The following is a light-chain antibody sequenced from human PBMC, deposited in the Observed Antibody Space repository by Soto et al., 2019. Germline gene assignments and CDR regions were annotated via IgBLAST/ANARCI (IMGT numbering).Light chain of an antibody. CDR3: QQYGNPPPNA. V-gene: IGKV3-20*01. CDR2: GAS. CDR1: QSVSSSY. Sequence: EIVLTQSPDTLSLSPGERATLSCWASQSVSSSYLAWYQQKPGQAPRVLIHGASSRATGIPDRFSGSGSGTDFTLTISRLEPEDFAVHFCQQYGNPPPNAFGQGTKVEIK. J-gene: IGKJ2*01.